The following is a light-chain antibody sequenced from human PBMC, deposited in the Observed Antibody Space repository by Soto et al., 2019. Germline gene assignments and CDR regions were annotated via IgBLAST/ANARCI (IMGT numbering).Light chain of an antibody. CDR1: KLGDKY. Sequence: SYELTQPPSVSVSPGQTATITCSGDKLGDKYTSWYHQRPGQSPVLVMYQNDKRPSGIPARFSGSNSGNTATLTISGTQAMDEADYYCQAWDRNTAIFGGGTKLTVL. J-gene: IGLJ2*01. CDR2: QND. CDR3: QAWDRNTAI. V-gene: IGLV3-1*01.